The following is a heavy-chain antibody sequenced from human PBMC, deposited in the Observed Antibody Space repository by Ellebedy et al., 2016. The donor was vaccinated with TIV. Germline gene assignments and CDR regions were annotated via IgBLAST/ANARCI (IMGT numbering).Heavy chain of an antibody. CDR1: GYTFTAYA. CDR2: INAGNANT. CDR3: ARGYCSSTSCLYYSDY. Sequence: ASVKVSCKASGYTFTAYAIHWVRHAPGQRLEWMGWINAGNANTKYSERFQGRVTITTDTSASTAHMELSSLRSEDTAVYYCARGYCSSTSCLYYSDYWGPGTLVTVSS. V-gene: IGHV1-3*01. J-gene: IGHJ4*02. D-gene: IGHD2-2*01.